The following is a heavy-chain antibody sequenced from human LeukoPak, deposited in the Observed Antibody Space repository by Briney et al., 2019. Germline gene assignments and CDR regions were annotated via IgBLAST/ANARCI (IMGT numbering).Heavy chain of an antibody. V-gene: IGHV1-69*13. Sequence: SVKVSCKASGYTFTSYGISWVRQAPGQGLEWMGGIIPVFGTANYAQKFQGRVTITADESTSTAYMELSSLRSEDMAVYYCASSYYYDSSGYYPPVYWGQGTLVTVSS. D-gene: IGHD3-22*01. J-gene: IGHJ4*02. CDR1: GYTFTSYG. CDR3: ASSYYYDSSGYYPPVY. CDR2: IIPVFGTA.